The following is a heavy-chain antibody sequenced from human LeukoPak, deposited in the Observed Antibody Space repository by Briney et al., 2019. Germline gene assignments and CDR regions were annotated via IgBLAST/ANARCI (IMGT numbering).Heavy chain of an antibody. D-gene: IGHD4-11*01. CDR2: ISSGSRYI. CDR3: ARVRAGLQAFGT. J-gene: IGHJ5*02. Sequence: PGGSLRLSCSASGFKFNTHNLNWVRQAPGKGLEWVSSISSGSRYILYADSVKGRFTVSRDNAKNSLYLQMNSLRADDTAVYYCARVRAGLQAFGTWGQGTLVTVSS. CDR1: GFKFNTHN. V-gene: IGHV3-21*01.